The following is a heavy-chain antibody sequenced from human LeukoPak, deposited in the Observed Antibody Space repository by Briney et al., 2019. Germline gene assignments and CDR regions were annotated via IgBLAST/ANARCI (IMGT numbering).Heavy chain of an antibody. CDR3: ARERNYGDYGNAFDV. CDR1: GYTFTDYY. D-gene: IGHD4-17*01. J-gene: IGHJ3*01. Sequence: ASVKVSCKASGYTFTDYYIHWMRQAPGQRLEWMGWINPKRGVTTYAQKFQGRVTMTRDTSITTAYMELNRLRSDDTTIYYCARERNYGDYGNAFDVWGQGTKVTVSS. CDR2: INPKRGVT. V-gene: IGHV1-2*02.